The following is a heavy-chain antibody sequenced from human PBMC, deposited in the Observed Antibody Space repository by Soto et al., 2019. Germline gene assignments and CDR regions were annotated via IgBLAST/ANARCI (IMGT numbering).Heavy chain of an antibody. V-gene: IGHV3-30-3*01. D-gene: IGHD3-22*01. CDR2: ISYDGDNK. CDR1: GFTFSSYA. CDR3: ARGSDSSGYFFDY. Sequence: QVQLVESGGGVVQPGRSLRLSCAASGFTFSSYAMHWVRQAPGKGPEWVAVISYDGDNKFYADSVKGRFTISRDNFKNPLSLQMNSLSADDTAVYYCARGSDSSGYFFDYWGQGTLVTVSS. J-gene: IGHJ4*02.